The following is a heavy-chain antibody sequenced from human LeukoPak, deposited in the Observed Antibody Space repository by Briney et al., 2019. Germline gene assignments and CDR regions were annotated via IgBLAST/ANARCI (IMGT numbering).Heavy chain of an antibody. V-gene: IGHV3-21*01. J-gene: IGHJ4*02. Sequence: GGSLRLSCAASGFTFNSYSMKWVRQAPGKGLEWVSSISSSSSYIYYADSVKGRFTISRDNAKDTLYLQINSLRVEDTAVYYCARDGDDCSSMSCYADYWGQGTLVTVAS. CDR2: ISSSSSYI. CDR3: ARDGDDCSSMSCYADY. D-gene: IGHD2-2*01. CDR1: GFTFNSYS.